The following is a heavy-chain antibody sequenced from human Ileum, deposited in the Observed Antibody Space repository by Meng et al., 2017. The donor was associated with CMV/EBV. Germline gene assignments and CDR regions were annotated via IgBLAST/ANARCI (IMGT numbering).Heavy chain of an antibody. D-gene: IGHD1-1*01. CDR2: IRTTDRT. V-gene: IGHV4-4*07. J-gene: IGHJ4*02. CDR3: ARDTGTTVTGSLFDY. CDR1: GGAIGSTY. Sequence: AGLVESWETLPRPCAVSGGAIGSTYSNWIRQPDGKGLEWIGRIRTTDRTHSHPSFKSRATLSVDTSKTQFSMKLTSMTAADTAVYYCARDTGTTVTGSLFDYWGQGILVTVSS.